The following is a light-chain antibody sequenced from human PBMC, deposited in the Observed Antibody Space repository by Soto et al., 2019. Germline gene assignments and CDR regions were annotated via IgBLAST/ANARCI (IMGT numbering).Light chain of an antibody. J-gene: IGLJ3*02. CDR2: TNN. Sequence: QSVLTQPPSASGTPGQRVIISCSGSSSNIGRDYVYWYQQLPGTAPKLLIYTNNQRPSGVPDRFSASKSGTSASLAISGLRSAEEADYCCAAGDDNRSTWVFGGGTKLTVL. CDR3: AAGDDNRSTWV. CDR1: SSNIGRDY. V-gene: IGLV1-47*02.